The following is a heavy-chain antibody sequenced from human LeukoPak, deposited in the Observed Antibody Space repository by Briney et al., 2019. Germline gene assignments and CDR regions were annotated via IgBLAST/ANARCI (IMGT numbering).Heavy chain of an antibody. CDR1: RGSFSGYY. D-gene: IGHD3/OR15-3a*01. J-gene: IGHJ5*02. CDR3: ARAADFNWFDP. Sequence: PSETLSLTCAVYRGSFSGYYWSWIRQPPGKGLEWIGEINHSGSTNYNPSLKSRVTISVDTSKNQFSLKLSSVTAADTAVYYCARAADFNWFDPWGQGTLVTVSS. V-gene: IGHV4-34*01. CDR2: INHSGST.